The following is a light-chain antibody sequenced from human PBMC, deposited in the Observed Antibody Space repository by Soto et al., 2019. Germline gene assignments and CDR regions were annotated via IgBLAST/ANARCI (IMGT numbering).Light chain of an antibody. J-gene: IGKJ2*01. V-gene: IGKV3-20*01. CDR3: QQYGGSPYT. Sequence: EIVLTQSPGTLSLSPGERATLSCRASQSVRSNYLAWYQQKPGQAPRLLIYGASSRATGIPDRFSGTGSGTHFTLTVSRLEPEDFAVYYCQQYGGSPYTFGRGTKLEIK. CDR2: GAS. CDR1: QSVRSNY.